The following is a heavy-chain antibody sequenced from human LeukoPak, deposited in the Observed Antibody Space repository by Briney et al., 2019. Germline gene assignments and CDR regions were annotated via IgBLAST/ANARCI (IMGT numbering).Heavy chain of an antibody. V-gene: IGHV1-8*01. CDR3: ARGLPRGSSWYAQFYYYYYYMDV. J-gene: IGHJ6*03. CDR2: MNADSGNT. D-gene: IGHD6-13*01. CDR1: GYTFTNYD. Sequence: GASVKVSCKASGYTFTNYDINWVRQATGQGLEWMGWMNADSGNTDYAQKFQGRVTITRNTSISTAYMELSSLRSEDTAVYYCARGLPRGSSWYAQFYYYYYYMDVWGKGTTVTVSS.